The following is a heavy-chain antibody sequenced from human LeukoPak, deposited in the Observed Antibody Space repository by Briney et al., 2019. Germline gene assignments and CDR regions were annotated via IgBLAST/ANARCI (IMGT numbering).Heavy chain of an antibody. Sequence: SETLSPTCTVSGGSISSYYWSWIRQPPGKGLEWIGYINYSGSTNYNPSLKSRVTISVDTSKNQFSLKLSSVTAADTAVYYCARHYCSSTTCYARIIDYWGQGALVTVSS. D-gene: IGHD2-2*01. J-gene: IGHJ4*02. CDR1: GGSISSYY. CDR2: INYSGST. CDR3: ARHYCSSTTCYARIIDY. V-gene: IGHV4-59*08.